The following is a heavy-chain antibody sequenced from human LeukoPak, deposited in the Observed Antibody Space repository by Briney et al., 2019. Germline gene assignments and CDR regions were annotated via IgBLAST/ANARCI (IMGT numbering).Heavy chain of an antibody. CDR3: ARDSRAGTYFDY. CDR1: GFTFSSYS. D-gene: IGHD1-7*01. J-gene: IGHJ4*02. V-gene: IGHV3-21*01. Sequence: PGGSLRLSCAASGFTFSSYSMNWVRQAPGKGLEWVSSISSSSSYIYYADSVKGRFTISRDNSKNTLYLQMNSLRAEDTAVYYCARDSRAGTYFDYWGQGTLVTVSS. CDR2: ISSSSSYI.